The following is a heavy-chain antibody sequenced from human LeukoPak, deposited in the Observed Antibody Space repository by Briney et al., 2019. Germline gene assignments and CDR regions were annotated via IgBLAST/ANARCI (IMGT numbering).Heavy chain of an antibody. Sequence: PSETLSLTCTVSGYSISTSYYWGWIRQPPGKGLEWIGSIYHSGNTYYNPSLKSRVTISVDTSKNQFSLKLNSVTAADTAVYYCARAGYGDSDFDYWGQGTLVTVSS. D-gene: IGHD4-17*01. CDR1: GYSISTSYY. CDR3: ARAGYGDSDFDY. V-gene: IGHV4-38-2*02. J-gene: IGHJ4*02. CDR2: IYHSGNT.